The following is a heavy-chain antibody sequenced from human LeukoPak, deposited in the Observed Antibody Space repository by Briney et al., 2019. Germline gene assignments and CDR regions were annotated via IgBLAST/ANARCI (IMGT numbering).Heavy chain of an antibody. V-gene: IGHV1-69*13. CDR1: GGTFSSYA. CDR3: ARDCTTETTWRAFDI. J-gene: IGHJ3*02. D-gene: IGHD4-17*01. CDR2: IIPIFGTA. Sequence: SVKVSCKASGGTFSSYAIRWVRQAPGQGLEWMGGIIPIFGTANYAQKFQGRVTITADESTSTAYMELSSLRSEDTAVYYCARDCTTETTWRAFDIWGQRTMVTVSS.